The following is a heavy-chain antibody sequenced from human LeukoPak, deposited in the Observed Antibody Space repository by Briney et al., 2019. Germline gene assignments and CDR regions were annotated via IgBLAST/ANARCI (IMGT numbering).Heavy chain of an antibody. CDR2: INPSGGST. J-gene: IGHJ3*02. Sequence: ASVKVSCKVSGGTFSSYAISWVRQAPGQGPEWMGIINPSGGSTNYAQKFQGRVTMTRDTSTSTVYMELSSLRSEDTALYYCARGDHVRIYTQSHFDIWGQGTMVTVPS. D-gene: IGHD2/OR15-2a*01. CDR3: ARGDHVRIYTQSHFDI. V-gene: IGHV1-46*01. CDR1: GGTFSSYA.